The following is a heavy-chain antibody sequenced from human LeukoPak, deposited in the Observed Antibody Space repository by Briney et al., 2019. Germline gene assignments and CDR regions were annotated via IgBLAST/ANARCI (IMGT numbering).Heavy chain of an antibody. J-gene: IGHJ4*02. V-gene: IGHV4-34*01. CDR2: TNHSGST. D-gene: IGHD6-19*01. CDR3: ARGQGIAVAGDY. CDR1: GGSFSGYY. Sequence: SETLSLTCAVYGGSFSGYYWSWIRQPPGKGLEWIGETNHSGSTNCNPSLKSRVTISVDTSKNQFSLKLSSVTAADTAVYYCARGQGIAVAGDYWGQGTLVTVSS.